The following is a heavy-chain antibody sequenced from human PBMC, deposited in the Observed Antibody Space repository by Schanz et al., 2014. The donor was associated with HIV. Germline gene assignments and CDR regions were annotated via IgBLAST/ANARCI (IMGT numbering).Heavy chain of an antibody. CDR1: GFIFSNYG. V-gene: IGHV3-33*08. Sequence: GQLVGSGGGVVQPGRSLRLSCAVSGFIFSNYGMHWVRPAPGKGREGGAVIWHNGNKKYYTDSVKGRFTISRDNSKNTLYLQMDSLRAEDTAVYYCARDDLRLGELSSWGQGTLVTVSS. D-gene: IGHD3-16*02. CDR3: ARDDLRLGELSS. J-gene: IGHJ5*02. CDR2: IWHNGNKK.